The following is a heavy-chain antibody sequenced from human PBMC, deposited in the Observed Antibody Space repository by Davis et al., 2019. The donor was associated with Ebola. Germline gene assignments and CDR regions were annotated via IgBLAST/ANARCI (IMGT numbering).Heavy chain of an antibody. D-gene: IGHD3-10*01. J-gene: IGHJ5*02. V-gene: IGHV3-33*01. CDR2: IWYDGINK. CDR3: ARGSWGGAAGLDP. Sequence: PGGSLRLSCAASGFTFSSYGMHWVRQAPGKGLEWVTFIWYDGINKYYGDSVKGRFTISRDNSKNTLYLQMNSLRVEDTAVYFCARGSWGGAAGLDPWGQGTLVTVSS. CDR1: GFTFSSYG.